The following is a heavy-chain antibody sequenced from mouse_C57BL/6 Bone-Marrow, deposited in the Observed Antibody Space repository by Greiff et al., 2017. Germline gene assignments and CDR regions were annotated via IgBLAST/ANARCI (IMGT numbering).Heavy chain of an antibody. Sequence: VQLQQSGAELARPGASVKLSCKASGYTFTSYGISWVKQRTGQGLEWIGEIYPRSGNTYYNEKFKGKATLTADKSSSPAYMELRSLTSEDSAVYFCASFYYYGSSYDYWGQGTTLTVSS. J-gene: IGHJ2*01. CDR3: ASFYYYGSSYDY. CDR2: IYPRSGNT. V-gene: IGHV1-81*01. D-gene: IGHD1-1*01. CDR1: GYTFTSYG.